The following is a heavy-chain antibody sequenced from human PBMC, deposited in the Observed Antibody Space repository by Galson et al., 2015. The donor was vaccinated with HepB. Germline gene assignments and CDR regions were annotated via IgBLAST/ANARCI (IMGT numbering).Heavy chain of an antibody. J-gene: IGHJ4*02. Sequence: SVKVSCKASGYTFTRYAKHWVRQAPGQRLEWMGWINAGSGNTKVSQKFQGRVTITRDISATTAYMELSSLRSEDMAVFYCARELDSWYDYWGQGTLVTVSS. V-gene: IGHV1-3*01. CDR1: GYTFTRYA. CDR2: INAGSGNT. D-gene: IGHD6-13*01. CDR3: ARELDSWYDY.